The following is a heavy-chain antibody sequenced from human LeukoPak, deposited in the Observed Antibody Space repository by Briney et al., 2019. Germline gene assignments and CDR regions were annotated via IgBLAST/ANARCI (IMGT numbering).Heavy chain of an antibody. CDR1: GESVSSDGAA. CDR3: VRGNYNFDY. V-gene: IGHV6-1*01. D-gene: IGHD1-7*01. J-gene: IGHJ4*02. CDR2: TYYRSKWYN. Sequence: SQTLSLTCVISGESVSSDGAAWNWIRQSPSRGLEWLGRTYYRSKWYNEYAVSMKSRITVNPDTSKNQFSLQLNSVTPDDTAVYYCVRGNYNFDYWGQGTLVTVSS.